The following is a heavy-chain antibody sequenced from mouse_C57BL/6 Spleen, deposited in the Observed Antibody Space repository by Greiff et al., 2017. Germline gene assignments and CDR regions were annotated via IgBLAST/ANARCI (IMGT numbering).Heavy chain of an antibody. Sequence: QVQLQQPGAELVRPGTSVKLSCKASGYTFTSYWMHWVKQRPGQGLEWIGVIDPSDSYTNYNQKFKGKATLTVDTSSSTAYMQLRSLTSEDSAVYYCARYPPYDYDGYFYVWGTGTTVTVSS. D-gene: IGHD2-4*01. J-gene: IGHJ1*03. CDR1: GYTFTSYW. CDR3: ARYPPYDYDGYFYV. CDR2: IDPSDSYT. V-gene: IGHV1-59*01.